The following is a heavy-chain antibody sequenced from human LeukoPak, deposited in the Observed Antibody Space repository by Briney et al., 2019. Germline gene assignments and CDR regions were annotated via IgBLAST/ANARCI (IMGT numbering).Heavy chain of an antibody. Sequence: PGGSLRLSCAASGFTFSNYCVHWVRQAPDKGLEWVAFIRYDGSDKYYADSVKGRVTISRDNSKNTLYLQMNSLRVEDTAVYYCAKVGGSFLSNAFDMWGQGTMVTVSS. J-gene: IGHJ3*02. CDR2: IRYDGSDK. CDR1: GFTFSNYC. V-gene: IGHV3-30*02. CDR3: AKVGGSFLSNAFDM. D-gene: IGHD1-26*01.